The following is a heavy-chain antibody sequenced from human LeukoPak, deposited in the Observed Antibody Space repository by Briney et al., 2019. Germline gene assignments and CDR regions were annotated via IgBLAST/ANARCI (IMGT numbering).Heavy chain of an antibody. V-gene: IGHV6-1*01. CDR2: TYYRSKWYN. D-gene: IGHD6-13*01. Sequence: SQTLSLTCAISGDSVSSNSAAWNWIRQSPSRGLEWLGRTYYRSKWYNDYAVSVKSRITINPDTSKNQFSLQLNSVTPEDTAVYYCARNTREAAAGEVDDNWFDPWGQGTLVTVSS. J-gene: IGHJ5*02. CDR1: GDSVSSNSAA. CDR3: ARNTREAAAGEVDDNWFDP.